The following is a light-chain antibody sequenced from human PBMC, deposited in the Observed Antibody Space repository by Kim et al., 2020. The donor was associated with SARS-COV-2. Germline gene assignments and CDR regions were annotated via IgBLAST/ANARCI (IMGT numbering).Light chain of an antibody. V-gene: IGLV3-19*01. Sequence: SSELTQDPAVSVALGQTARITCQGDSLRNYHASWYQQKSGQAPILVIYGKNNRPSGIPDRFSASSSRNTASLTITGAQAEDEADYYCNSRDSNSDQVLFG. CDR2: GKN. CDR3: NSRDSNSDQVL. J-gene: IGLJ3*02. CDR1: SLRNYH.